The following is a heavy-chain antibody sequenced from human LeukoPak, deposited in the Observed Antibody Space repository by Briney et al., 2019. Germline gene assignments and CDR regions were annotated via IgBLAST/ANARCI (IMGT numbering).Heavy chain of an antibody. CDR1: GGSVSGVGW. Sequence: PSGTLSLTCAISGGSVSGVGWWWPWVRQPPGKGLEWIGEVSHSGTANYNPSLRSRVSISVDKSKNQFSLQLNSVTAADTAMYYCTVSSGWWRLDFWGQGTLVTVSS. J-gene: IGHJ4*02. CDR3: TVSSGWWRLDF. CDR2: VSHSGTA. V-gene: IGHV4-4*02. D-gene: IGHD6-19*01.